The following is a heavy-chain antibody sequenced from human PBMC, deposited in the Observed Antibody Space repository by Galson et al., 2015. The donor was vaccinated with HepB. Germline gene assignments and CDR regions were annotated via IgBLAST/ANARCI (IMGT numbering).Heavy chain of an antibody. J-gene: IGHJ2*01. Sequence: SLRLSCAASGFTFSAFGMHWVRQAPGKGLEWVAVIGDAATAQYYADSVKGRFTLSRDNSKNTLYLQMNTLRAEDTAVYYCAKENSHGNWYFDLWGRGTLVTVSS. D-gene: IGHD1/OR15-1a*01. CDR1: GFTFSAFG. V-gene: IGHV3-30*18. CDR3: AKENSHGNWYFDL. CDR2: IGDAATAQ.